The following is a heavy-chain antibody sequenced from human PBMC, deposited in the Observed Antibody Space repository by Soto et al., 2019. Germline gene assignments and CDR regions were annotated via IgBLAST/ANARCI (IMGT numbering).Heavy chain of an antibody. D-gene: IGHD3-3*01. V-gene: IGHV3-48*03. J-gene: IGHJ6*02. Sequence: GGSLRLSCAASGFTSSSYEMNWVRQAPGKGLEWVSYISSSGSTIYYADSVKGRFTISRDNAKNSLYLQMNSLRAEDTAVYYCAREGKGDYDFWSGYYYYYYGMDVWGQGTTVTVSS. CDR3: AREGKGDYDFWSGYYYYYYGMDV. CDR1: GFTSSSYE. CDR2: ISSSGSTI.